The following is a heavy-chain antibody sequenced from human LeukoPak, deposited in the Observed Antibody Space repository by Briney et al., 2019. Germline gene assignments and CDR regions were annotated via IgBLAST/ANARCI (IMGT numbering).Heavy chain of an antibody. V-gene: IGHV3-53*01. CDR3: AKSPSYCRGDCYSTFEY. CDR2: IYSGGST. Sequence: PGGSLRLSCAASGFTVSSNYMSWVRQAPGKGLEWVSVIYSGGSTYYADSVKGRFTISRDNSKNTLYLHMNSLRAEDTAVYYCAKSPSYCRGDCYSTFEYWGQGTLVTVSS. J-gene: IGHJ4*02. CDR1: GFTVSSNY. D-gene: IGHD2-21*02.